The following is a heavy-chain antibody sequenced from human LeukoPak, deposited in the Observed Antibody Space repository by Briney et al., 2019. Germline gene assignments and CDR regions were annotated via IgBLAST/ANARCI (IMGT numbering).Heavy chain of an antibody. J-gene: IGHJ1*01. CDR2: ISSSSTI. D-gene: IGHD1-26*01. CDR3: ATEGESGTYSYFQH. V-gene: IGHV3-48*04. Sequence: GGSLRLSCVASGFTFSSYGMHWVRQAPGKGLEWVSYISSSSTIYYADSVKGRFTVSRDNAKNSLYLQLNSQRVEDTAVYYCATEGESGTYSYFQHWGQGTLVTVS. CDR1: GFTFSSYG.